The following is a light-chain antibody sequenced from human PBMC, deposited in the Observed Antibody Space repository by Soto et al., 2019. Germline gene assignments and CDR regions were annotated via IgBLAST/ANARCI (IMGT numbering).Light chain of an antibody. CDR3: QQYNIYST. CDR1: QSISTW. CDR2: KAS. V-gene: IGKV1-5*03. J-gene: IGKJ2*01. Sequence: DIQMTQSPSTLSASVGDRVTITCRASQSISTWLAWYQQKPGKAPKLLIYKASTLETGVPSSFSGSRSGTEFTLTISSLQPDDSATYYCQQYNIYSTFGQGTKLEIK.